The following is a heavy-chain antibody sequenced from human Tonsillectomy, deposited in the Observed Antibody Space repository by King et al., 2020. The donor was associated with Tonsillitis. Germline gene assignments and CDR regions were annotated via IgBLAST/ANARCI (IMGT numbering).Heavy chain of an antibody. CDR3: ARSKDCSGGTGCSDY. Sequence: VQLVESGGGLVKPGGSLILSCAASGFTFSSYSMNWVRQAPGKGLEWVSSISTGSSYIYYADSGKGRFTSSRDNAKNSLYLQMNSLRAEDTAMYYCARSKDCSGGTGCSDYWGQGALVTVSS. CDR1: GFTFSSYS. D-gene: IGHD2-15*01. V-gene: IGHV3-21*01. CDR2: ISTGSSYI. J-gene: IGHJ4*02.